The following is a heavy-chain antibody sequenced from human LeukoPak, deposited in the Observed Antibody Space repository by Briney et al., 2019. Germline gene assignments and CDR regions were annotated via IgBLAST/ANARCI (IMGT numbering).Heavy chain of an antibody. V-gene: IGHV4-34*01. D-gene: IGHD5-18*01. Sequence: SETLSLTCTVSNDAIAGYSWSWIRQPPGKGLEWIGEINHSGSTNYNPSLKSRVTISVDTSKNQFSLKLSSVTAADTAVYYCARARIQLWLANWFDPWGQGTLVTVSS. CDR3: ARARIQLWLANWFDP. J-gene: IGHJ5*02. CDR1: NDAIAGYS. CDR2: INHSGST.